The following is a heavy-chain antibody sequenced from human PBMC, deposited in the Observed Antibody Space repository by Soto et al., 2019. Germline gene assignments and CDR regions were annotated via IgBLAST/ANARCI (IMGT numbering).Heavy chain of an antibody. CDR1: GGSISSGGYS. J-gene: IGHJ4*02. CDR3: ARGTTTVTTFDY. V-gene: IGHV4-30-2*01. Sequence: SETLSLSCAVSGGSISSGGYSWSWIRQPPGKGLECIGYIYHSGSTYYNPSLKSRVTISVDRSKNQLSLKLSSVTAADTAVYYCARGTTTVTTFDYWGQGTLVTVSS. D-gene: IGHD4-17*01. CDR2: IYHSGST.